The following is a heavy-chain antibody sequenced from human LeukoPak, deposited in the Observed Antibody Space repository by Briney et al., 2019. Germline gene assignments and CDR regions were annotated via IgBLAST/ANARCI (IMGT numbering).Heavy chain of an antibody. CDR3: ARDTLAAAAYDY. V-gene: IGHV3-11*01. CDR1: GFSFSDYY. CDR2: ISSSGSTI. D-gene: IGHD6-13*01. J-gene: IGHJ4*02. Sequence: GGSLRLSCAASGFSFSDYYMSWIRQAPGKGLEWVSYISSSGSTIYYADSVKGRFTISRDNAKNSLYLQMNSLRAEDTAVYYCARDTLAAAAYDYWGQGTLVTVSS.